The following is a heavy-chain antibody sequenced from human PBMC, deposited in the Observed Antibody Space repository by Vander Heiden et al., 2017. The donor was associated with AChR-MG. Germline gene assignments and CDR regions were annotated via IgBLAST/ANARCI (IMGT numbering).Heavy chain of an antibody. J-gene: IGHJ4*02. V-gene: IGHV4-59*01. Sequence: QVQLQESGPGLVKPSETLSLTCTVSGGSISSYYWSWIRQPPWKGLEWIGYIYYSGSTNYNPSLKSRVTISVDTSKNQFSLKLSSVTAADTAVYYCAREGVTTEIDYWGQGTLVTVSS. CDR2: IYYSGST. D-gene: IGHD4-17*01. CDR3: AREGVTTEIDY. CDR1: GGSISSYY.